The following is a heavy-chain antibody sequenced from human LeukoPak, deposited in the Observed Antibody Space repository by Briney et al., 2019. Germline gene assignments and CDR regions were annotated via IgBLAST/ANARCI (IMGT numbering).Heavy chain of an antibody. D-gene: IGHD6-13*01. Sequence: SQTLSLTCAISGDSVSSNSAAWNWIRQSPSRGLEWLGRTYYRSKWYNDYAVSVKSRITINPDTSKNQFSLQLTSVTPEDTAVYYCAREGSVSIAAAGTYRTWFDPWGQGTLVTVSS. CDR1: GDSVSSNSAA. V-gene: IGHV6-1*01. J-gene: IGHJ5*02. CDR3: AREGSVSIAAAGTYRTWFDP. CDR2: TYYRSKWYN.